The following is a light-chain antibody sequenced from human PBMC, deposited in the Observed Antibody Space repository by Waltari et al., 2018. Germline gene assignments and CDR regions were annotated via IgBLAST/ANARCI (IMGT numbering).Light chain of an antibody. J-gene: IGKJ1*01. V-gene: IGKV3-20*01. CDR3: QNHERLPAV. Sequence: EIVLTQSPGTLSLSPGERATLSCRASQSISRFLAWYQQKPGQAPRLLIYAASNRATGLPDMCSGSGSGTDFSLTISRLEPEDFAVYLCQNHERLPAVFGQGTKVEIK. CDR1: QSISRF. CDR2: AAS.